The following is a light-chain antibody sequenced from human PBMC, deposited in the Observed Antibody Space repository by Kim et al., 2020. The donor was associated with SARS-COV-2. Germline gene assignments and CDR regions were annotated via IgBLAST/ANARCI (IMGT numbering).Light chain of an antibody. CDR2: AAS. V-gene: IGKV1-6*01. CDR3: LQDYYYPLA. CDR1: QAISND. J-gene: IGKJ4*01. Sequence: ASVGDGVTITWRASQAISNDLGWYQQKPGKAPNLLIYAASALQSGVPSRFRGSGSGTDFTLTISSLKPEDFATYYCLQDYYYPLAFGGGTKVDIK.